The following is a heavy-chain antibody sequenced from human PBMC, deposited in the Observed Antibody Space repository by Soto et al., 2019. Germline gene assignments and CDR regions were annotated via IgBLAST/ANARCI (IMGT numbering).Heavy chain of an antibody. J-gene: IGHJ4*02. D-gene: IGHD2-15*01. CDR2: ISGGGGST. CDR3: AKDGYCNGGSCYLYYLDS. Sequence: GGSLRLSCAASGFTFTSYAMSWVRQAPGKGLEWVSGISGGGGSTYYADSVKGRFTISRDNSKNTLYLQMNSLRAEDTAVYYCAKDGYCNGGSCYLYYLDSWGLGTPVTVSS. CDR1: GFTFTSYA. V-gene: IGHV3-23*01.